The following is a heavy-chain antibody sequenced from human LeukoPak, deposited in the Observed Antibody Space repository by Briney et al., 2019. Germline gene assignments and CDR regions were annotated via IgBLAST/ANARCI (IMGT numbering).Heavy chain of an antibody. D-gene: IGHD3-10*01. V-gene: IGHV1-8*01. CDR1: GFTFTNYD. CDR3: ARDPRGYDY. Sequence: ASVKVSRKASGFTFTNYDINWVRQATGQGLEWIGWMNPRNGNTGYAQKFQGRVTMTRDTSISTAYMELSRLRSDDTAVYYCARDPRGYDYWGQGTLVTVSS. J-gene: IGHJ4*02. CDR2: MNPRNGNT.